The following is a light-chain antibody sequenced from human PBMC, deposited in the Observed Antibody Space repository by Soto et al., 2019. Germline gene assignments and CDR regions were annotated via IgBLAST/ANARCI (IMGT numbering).Light chain of an antibody. CDR2: GAS. CDR3: QQRSNWPT. V-gene: IGKV3D-20*02. J-gene: IGKJ5*01. CDR1: QSVSSSY. Sequence: EIVLAQSPATLSLSAGERATLSCRASQSVSSSYLAWYQQKPGQAPRLLIYGASSRATGIPARFIGSGSGTDFTLTISSLEPEDFAVYYCQQRSNWPTFGQGTRLEIK.